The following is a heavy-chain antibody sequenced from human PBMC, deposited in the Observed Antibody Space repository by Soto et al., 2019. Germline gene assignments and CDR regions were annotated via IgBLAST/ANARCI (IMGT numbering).Heavy chain of an antibody. J-gene: IGHJ4*02. CDR3: TTDSAIVVVAVDY. D-gene: IGHD2-15*01. V-gene: IGHV3-15*01. CDR2: IKSKTDGGTT. CDR1: GFTFSNAW. Sequence: EVQLVESGVGLVKPGGSLRLSCAASGFTFSNAWMSWVRQAPGKGLEWVGRIKSKTDGGTTDYAAPVKGRFTISRDDSKNTLYLQMNSLKTEDTAVYYCTTDSAIVVVAVDYWGQGTLVTVSS.